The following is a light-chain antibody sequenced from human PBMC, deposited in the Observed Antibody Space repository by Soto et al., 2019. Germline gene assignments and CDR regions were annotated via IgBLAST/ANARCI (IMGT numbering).Light chain of an antibody. Sequence: AIQLTQSPSSLSASVGDRVTITCRASQGIRNDLGWYQQKPGKAPKLLIYAASSLQSGVPSRFSGSGSGTDFTLTISSLQPEDFATYSCQQSYNSPQTFGQGTKVDFK. CDR2: AAS. V-gene: IGKV1-6*01. J-gene: IGKJ1*01. CDR3: QQSYNSPQT. CDR1: QGIRND.